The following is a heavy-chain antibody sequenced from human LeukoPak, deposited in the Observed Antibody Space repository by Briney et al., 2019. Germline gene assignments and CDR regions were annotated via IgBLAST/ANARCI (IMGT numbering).Heavy chain of an antibody. V-gene: IGHV4-59*01. Sequence: SETLSLTCTVSGDSISSYYWTWIRLPPGKGLERIGNIFYSGSVNYNPSLKSRLTISLDTSKNNFSLRLRSVTAADTAVYFCARGMEFDDFYYYMDVWGKGTTVSIFS. CDR3: ARGMEFDDFYYYMDV. D-gene: IGHD3-10*01. CDR1: GDSISSYY. J-gene: IGHJ6*03. CDR2: IFYSGSV.